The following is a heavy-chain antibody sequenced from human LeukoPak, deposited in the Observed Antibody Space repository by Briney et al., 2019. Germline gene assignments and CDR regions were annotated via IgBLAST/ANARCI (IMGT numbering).Heavy chain of an antibody. J-gene: IGHJ6*03. CDR2: ISNSGGNT. CDR1: GFTFRDYG. CDR3: AKDDGGSYYIYYYYMDV. D-gene: IGHD1-26*01. V-gene: IGHV3-23*01. Sequence: GGSLRLSCAASGFTFRDYGMSWVRQAPGKGLEWVSAISNSGGNTYYADSVKGRFTISRDNSRNTLYLQMNSLRAEDTAVYYCAKDDGGSYYIYYYYMDVWGKGTTVTISS.